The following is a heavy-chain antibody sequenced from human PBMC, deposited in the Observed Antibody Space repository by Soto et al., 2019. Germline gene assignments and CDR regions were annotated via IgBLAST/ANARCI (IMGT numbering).Heavy chain of an antibody. J-gene: IGHJ4*02. V-gene: IGHV1-18*04. CDR2: ISAYNGNT. Sequence: SVKVSCKASVYTFTSYGISWVRQAPGQGLEWMGWISAYNGNTNYAQKLQGRVTMTTDTSTSTAYMELRSLRSDDTAVYYCARDGALGPARYCSGGSCYEEGTDYWGQGTLVTVSS. D-gene: IGHD2-15*01. CDR3: ARDGALGPARYCSGGSCYEEGTDY. CDR1: VYTFTSYG.